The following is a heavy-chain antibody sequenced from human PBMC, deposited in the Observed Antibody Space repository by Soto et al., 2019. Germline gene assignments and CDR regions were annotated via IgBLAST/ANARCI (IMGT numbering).Heavy chain of an antibody. CDR1: GFPFSSRA. J-gene: IGHJ5*02. CDR2: ISGSGTIT. Sequence: EVQLLESGGGLVQPGGSLRLSCAASGFPFSSRAMRWVRQAPGKGLEWVSAISGSGTITYYADSVKGRFTISRDTSKNMLYLQMNSLRADDTAVYYCAEWARYCSGADCRAWGQGTLVTVSS. V-gene: IGHV3-23*01. CDR3: AEWARYCSGADCRA. D-gene: IGHD2-15*01.